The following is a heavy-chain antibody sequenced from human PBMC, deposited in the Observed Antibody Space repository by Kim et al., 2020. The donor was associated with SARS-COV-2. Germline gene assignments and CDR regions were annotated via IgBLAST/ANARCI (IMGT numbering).Heavy chain of an antibody. CDR2: IIPIFGTA. V-gene: IGHV1-69*13. CDR1: GGTFSSYA. CDR3: ARDLGDGYNRGYFDY. Sequence: SVKVSCKASGGTFSSYAISWVRQAPGQGLEWMGGIIPIFGTANYAQKFQGRVTITADESTSTAYMELSSLRSEDTAVYYCARDLGDGYNRGYFDYWGQGTLVTVSS. J-gene: IGHJ4*02. D-gene: IGHD5-12*01.